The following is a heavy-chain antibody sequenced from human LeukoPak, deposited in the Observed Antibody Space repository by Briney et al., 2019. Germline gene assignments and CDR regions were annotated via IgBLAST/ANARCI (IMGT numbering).Heavy chain of an antibody. CDR1: GFTFSSYA. CDR2: ISGSGDRI. D-gene: IGHD4-23*01. Sequence: GGSLRLSCAASGFTFSSYAMSWVRQAPGKGLEWVSAISGSGDRIFYADSVKGRFTISRDNSKNTLYLQMNSLGAEDTALYYRAKAKVDGGTAEYWGQGTLVTVSP. V-gene: IGHV3-23*01. J-gene: IGHJ4*02. CDR3: AKAKVDGGTAEY.